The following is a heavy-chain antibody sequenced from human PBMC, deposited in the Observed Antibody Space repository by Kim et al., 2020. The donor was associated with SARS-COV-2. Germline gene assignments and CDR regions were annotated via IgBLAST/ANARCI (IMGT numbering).Heavy chain of an antibody. CDR2: ISYDGSNK. V-gene: IGHV3-30*18. CDR1: GFTFSSYG. CDR3: AKDYYSSLTYYYYGMDV. Sequence: GRSLRLSCAASGFTFSSYGMHWVRQAPGKGLEWVAVISYDGSNKYYADSVKGRFTISRDNSKNTLYLQMNSLRAEDTAVYYCAKDYYSSLTYYYYGMDVWGQGTTVTVSS. J-gene: IGHJ6*02. D-gene: IGHD6-6*01.